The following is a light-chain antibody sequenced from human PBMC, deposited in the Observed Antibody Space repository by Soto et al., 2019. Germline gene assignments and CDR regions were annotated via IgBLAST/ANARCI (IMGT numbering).Light chain of an antibody. CDR2: KAS. CDR3: QQYNSYWT. V-gene: IGKV1-5*03. Sequence: IQMIESPSTLTATVGDRVTITCRASQSISSWLAWDQQKPGKAPKLLIYKASSLESGVPSRFSGSGSGTEFTLTVSSLQPDDFATYYCQQYNSYWTFGQGTKV. CDR1: QSISSW. J-gene: IGKJ1*01.